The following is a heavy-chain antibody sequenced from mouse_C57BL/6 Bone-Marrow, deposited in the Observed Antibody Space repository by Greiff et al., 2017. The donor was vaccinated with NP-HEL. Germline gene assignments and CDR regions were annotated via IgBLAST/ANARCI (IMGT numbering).Heavy chain of an antibody. Sequence: QVQLQQPGAELVKPGASVKLSCKASGYTFTSYWMHWVKQRPGQGLEWIGMIHPNSGSTNYNEKFKSKATLTVDKSSSTAYMQLSSLTSEDSAVYYCARESYGNSGLYWYFDVWGTGTTVTVSS. CDR1: GYTFTSYW. D-gene: IGHD2-1*01. J-gene: IGHJ1*03. CDR2: IHPNSGST. CDR3: ARESYGNSGLYWYFDV. V-gene: IGHV1-64*01.